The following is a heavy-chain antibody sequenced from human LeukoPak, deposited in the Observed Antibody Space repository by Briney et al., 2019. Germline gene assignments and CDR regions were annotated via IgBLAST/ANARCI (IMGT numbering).Heavy chain of an antibody. CDR1: GYTFTGYY. CDR2: INPNSGGT. J-gene: IGHJ6*03. D-gene: IGHD2-2*01. V-gene: IGHV1-2*02. CDR3: ARVHCSSTSCYAGIYYMDV. Sequence: GASVKVSCKASGYTFTGYYMHWVRQAPGQGLEWMGWINPNSGGTNYAQKFQGRVIMTRDTSISTAYMELSRLRSDDTAVYYCARVHCSSTSCYAGIYYMDVWGKGTTVTVSS.